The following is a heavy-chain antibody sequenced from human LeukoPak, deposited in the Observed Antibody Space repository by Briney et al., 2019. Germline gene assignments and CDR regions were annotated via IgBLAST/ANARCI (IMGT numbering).Heavy chain of an antibody. CDR3: ARDSGYSGYDPIXXYYYYGMDV. V-gene: IGHV4-59*01. J-gene: IGHJ6*02. CDR2: IYYSGST. CDR1: GGSISSYY. D-gene: IGHD5-12*01. Sequence: SETLSLTCTVSGGSISSYYWSWIRQPPGKGLEWIGYIYYSGSTDYNPSLKSRVTISVDTSKNQFSLKLSSVTAADTAVYYCARDSGYSGYDPIXXYYYYGMDVWGQGTTVTVSS.